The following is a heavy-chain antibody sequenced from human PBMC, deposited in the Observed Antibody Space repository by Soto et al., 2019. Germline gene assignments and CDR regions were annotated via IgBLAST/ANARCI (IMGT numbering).Heavy chain of an antibody. CDR2: IHYSGTT. D-gene: IGHD2-21*02. Sequence: SETLSLTCTVSGGSITAGGHYWAWIRQHPEKGLEWLGYIHYSGTTDYNPSLKSRLTISVDTSKNQFSLSLSSVTAADTAIYYCGALTATYCNFSIWGRGTPVIVSS. CDR1: GGSITAGGHY. V-gene: IGHV4-31*03. CDR3: GALTATYCNFSI. J-gene: IGHJ2*01.